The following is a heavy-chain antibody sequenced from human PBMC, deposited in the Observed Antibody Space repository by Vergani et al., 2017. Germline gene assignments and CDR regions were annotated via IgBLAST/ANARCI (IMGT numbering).Heavy chain of an antibody. CDR3: TRQPAAGTSDYYYYMDV. CDR1: GFTFGDYA. CDR2: IRSKAYGGTT. V-gene: IGHV3-49*03. J-gene: IGHJ6*03. D-gene: IGHD6-13*01. Sequence: EVQLVESGGGLVQPGRSLRLSCTASGFTFGDYAMSWFRQAPGKGLEWVGFIRSKAYGGTTEYAASVKGRFTISRDDSKSIAYLQMNSLKTEDTAVYYCTRQPAAGTSDYYYYMDVWGKGTTVTVSS.